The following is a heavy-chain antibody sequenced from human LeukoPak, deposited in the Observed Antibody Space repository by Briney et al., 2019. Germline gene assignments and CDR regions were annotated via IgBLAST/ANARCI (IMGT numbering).Heavy chain of an antibody. D-gene: IGHD3-22*01. V-gene: IGHV3-30*18. CDR3: AQDAGRGYNFDSTGYYLY. J-gene: IGHJ4*02. Sequence: GGSLRLSCAASGFTFSRYGTHWVRQAPGKGLEWVAVISYDGSDKYFADSVKGRFTISRDNSKNTLYLQMNSLRLEDTAVYYCAQDAGRGYNFDSTGYYLYWDQGTRVTVSS. CDR2: ISYDGSDK. CDR1: GFTFSRYG.